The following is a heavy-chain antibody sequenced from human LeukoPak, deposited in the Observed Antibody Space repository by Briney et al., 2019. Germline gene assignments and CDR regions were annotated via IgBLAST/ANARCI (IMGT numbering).Heavy chain of an antibody. CDR3: ARARITGITRDFDY. CDR1: GFTFNSYT. J-gene: IGHJ4*02. CDR2: ISSSGSYI. Sequence: PGGSLRLSCAASGFTFNSYTMNWVRQAPGKGLEWVSSISSSGSYIYYADSLKGQFTISRDNAKNSLYLQMNSLRAEDTAVYYCARARITGITRDFDYWGQGTLVTVSS. D-gene: IGHD1-7*01. V-gene: IGHV3-21*01.